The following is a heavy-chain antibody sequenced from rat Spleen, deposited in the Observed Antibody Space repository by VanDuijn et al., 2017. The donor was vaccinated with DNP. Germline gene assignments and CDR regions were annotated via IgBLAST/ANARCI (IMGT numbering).Heavy chain of an antibody. Sequence: EVHLVESGGGLVQPGRSLKLSCAASGFTFSDYYMAWVRQAPTKGLEWVAAISPSGSRPYSPDSVKGRFTISRDTAKSSLYLQMDSLRSEDTATYYCARRKNYGLSYYFDYWGQGVMVTVSS. V-gene: IGHV5-25*01. D-gene: IGHD1-6*01. CDR3: ARRKNYGLSYYFDY. CDR1: GFTFSDYY. CDR2: ISPSGSRP. J-gene: IGHJ2*01.